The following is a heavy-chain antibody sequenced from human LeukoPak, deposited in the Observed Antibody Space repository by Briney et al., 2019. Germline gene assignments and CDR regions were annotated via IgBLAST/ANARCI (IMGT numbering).Heavy chain of an antibody. CDR2: IYSSGST. V-gene: IGHV4-31*03. CDR1: GGSFSSSAYY. Sequence: SQTLSLTCTVSGGSFSSSAYYWSWIRQSPGTGLEWIGYIYSSGSTYYNPSLESRVTMSVDTSKNQFSLRLSSVTAADTAVYYCARGAYGIPTDYWGQGTLVTVSS. J-gene: IGHJ4*02. CDR3: ARGAYGIPTDY. D-gene: IGHD3-10*01.